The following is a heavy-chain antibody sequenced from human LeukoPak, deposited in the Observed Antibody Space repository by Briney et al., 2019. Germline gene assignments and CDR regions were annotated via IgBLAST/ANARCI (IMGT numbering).Heavy chain of an antibody. CDR3: ARDSGLGGFDY. Sequence: SETLSLTXTVSGGSIGSYYWSWIRQPPGKGLEWIGYIYYSGSTNYNPSLKSRVTISVDTSKNQFSLKLSSVTAADTAVYYCARDSGLGGFDYWGQGTLVTVSS. J-gene: IGHJ4*02. CDR2: IYYSGST. CDR1: GGSIGSYY. V-gene: IGHV4-59*01. D-gene: IGHD3-16*01.